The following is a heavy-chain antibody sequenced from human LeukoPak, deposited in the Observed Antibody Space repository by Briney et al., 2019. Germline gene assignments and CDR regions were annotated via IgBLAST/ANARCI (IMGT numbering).Heavy chain of an antibody. V-gene: IGHV3-23*01. Sequence: GGSLRLSCAASGFTFSSNAMSWVRQAPGKGLEWVSGISGSGGSTYYADSVKGRFTISRDNSKNTLYLQMNSLRAEDTAVYYCAKDHYPYYYGSGSFYYGFDYRGQGTLVTVSS. CDR1: GFTFSSNA. CDR2: ISGSGGST. D-gene: IGHD3-10*01. J-gene: IGHJ4*02. CDR3: AKDHYPYYYGSGSFYYGFDY.